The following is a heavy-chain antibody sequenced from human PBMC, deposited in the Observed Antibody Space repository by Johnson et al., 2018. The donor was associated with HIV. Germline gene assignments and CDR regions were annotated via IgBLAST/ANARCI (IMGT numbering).Heavy chain of an antibody. V-gene: IGHV3-48*03. Sequence: VQLVESGGGLVQPGGSLRLSCAASGFTFSSYEMNWVRQAPGKGLEWVSYIGSSGSTIYYADSVKGRFTISRDNAKNSLYLQMNSLRAEDTAVYYCARWGEGSAAGTTGGGDAFDIWGQGTMVTVSS. J-gene: IGHJ3*02. CDR3: ARWGEGSAAGTTGGGDAFDI. CDR2: IGSSGSTI. CDR1: GFTFSSYE. D-gene: IGHD1-7*01.